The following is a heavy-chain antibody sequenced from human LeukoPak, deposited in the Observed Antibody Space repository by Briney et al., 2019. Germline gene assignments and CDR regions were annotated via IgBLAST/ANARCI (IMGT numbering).Heavy chain of an antibody. CDR1: GYTFTGYY. CDR2: INPNSGGT. V-gene: IGHV1-2*02. J-gene: IGHJ4*02. Sequence: ASVKVSCKASGYTFTGYYMHWVRQAPGQGLEWMGWINPNSGGTNYAQKFQGRVTMTRDTSISTAYMELSRLRSDDTAVYYCARDFVRGSTSYLSLDYWGQGTLVTVSS. CDR3: ARDFVRGSTSYLSLDY. D-gene: IGHD2-2*01.